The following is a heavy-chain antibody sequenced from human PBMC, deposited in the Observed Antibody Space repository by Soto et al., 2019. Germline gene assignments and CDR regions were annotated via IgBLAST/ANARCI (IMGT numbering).Heavy chain of an antibody. CDR3: ARLTYYDILDVRRYYGMYV. CDR1: GYSFTSYW. D-gene: IGHD3-9*01. CDR2: IYPGDSDT. J-gene: IGHJ6*02. Sequence: GESLKISCKGSGYSFTSYWIGWVRQMPGKGLEWMGIIYPGDSDTRYSPSFQGQVTISADKSISTAYLQWSSLKASDTAMYYCARLTYYDILDVRRYYGMYVWGQGTTVTVSS. V-gene: IGHV5-51*01.